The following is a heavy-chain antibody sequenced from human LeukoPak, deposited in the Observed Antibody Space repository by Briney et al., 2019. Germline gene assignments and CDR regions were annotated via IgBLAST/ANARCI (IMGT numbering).Heavy chain of an antibody. J-gene: IGHJ5*02. V-gene: IGHV4-39*07. CDR3: ARDRWGGFGERPNWFDP. D-gene: IGHD3-10*01. CDR2: IYYSGST. Sequence: SETLSLTCTVSGGSISSSSYYWGWIRQPPGKGLEWIGSIYYSGSTYYNPSLKSRVTISVDTSKNQFSLKLSSVTAADTAVYYCARDRWGGFGERPNWFDPWGQGTLVTVFS. CDR1: GGSISSSSYY.